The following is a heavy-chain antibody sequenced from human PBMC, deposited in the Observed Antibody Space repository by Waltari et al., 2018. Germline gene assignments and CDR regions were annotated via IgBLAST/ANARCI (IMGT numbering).Heavy chain of an antibody. CDR1: GGSISSSSYY. Sequence: QLQLQESGPGLVKPSETLSLICTVSGGSISSSSYYWGWIRQPPGEGLEWIGSSCYSGRTYYIPSLKSRVPISVETAKNQFSLKLSSVTAADTAVYYCARHVSGYCSSTSCHSDYWGQGTLVTVSS. D-gene: IGHD2-2*01. CDR3: ARHVSGYCSSTSCHSDY. CDR2: SCYSGRT. V-gene: IGHV4-39*01. J-gene: IGHJ4*02.